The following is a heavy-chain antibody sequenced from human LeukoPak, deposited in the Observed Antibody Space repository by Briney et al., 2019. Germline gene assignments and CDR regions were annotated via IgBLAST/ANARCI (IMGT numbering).Heavy chain of an antibody. CDR3: AADLGGDYNSWYSSQH. CDR1: GDSVSSKNTA. CDR2: TYYRSKWYD. Sequence: SQTLSLTCGISGDSVSSKNTAWNWIRQSPSRGLEWLGRTYYRSKWYDDYAVSVKSRMTINPDTSKNQFSLQLNSVTPEDTAVYYCAADLGGDYNSWYSSQHWGQGTLVTVSS. J-gene: IGHJ1*01. D-gene: IGHD6-13*01. V-gene: IGHV6-1*01.